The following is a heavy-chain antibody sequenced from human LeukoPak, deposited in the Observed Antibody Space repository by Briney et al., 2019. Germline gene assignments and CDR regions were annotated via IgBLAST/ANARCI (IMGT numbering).Heavy chain of an antibody. CDR3: AKDLCYSSNWYCGFDY. CDR1: GFTFSSYE. V-gene: IGHV3-48*03. D-gene: IGHD6-13*01. CDR2: ISSSGSTI. Sequence: LSGGSLRLSCAASGFTFSSYEMNWVRQAPGKGLEWVSYISSSGSTIYYADSVKGRFTISRDNSKNTLYLQMTSLRAEDTAVYYCAKDLCYSSNWYCGFDYWGQGTLVTVSS. J-gene: IGHJ4*02.